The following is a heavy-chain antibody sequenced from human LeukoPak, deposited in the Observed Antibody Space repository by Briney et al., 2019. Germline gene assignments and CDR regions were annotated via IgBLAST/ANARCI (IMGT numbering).Heavy chain of an antibody. Sequence: GGSLRLSCAASGFTFNTYAMNWVRQAPGKGLEWVSYISGSSGIIDYADSVRGRFTTSRDNAKNSLYLQMNSLRAEDTSVYYCARRSTYYESSGQVPFDYWGQGTLVTVSS. J-gene: IGHJ4*02. V-gene: IGHV3-48*01. CDR2: ISGSSGII. D-gene: IGHD3-22*01. CDR1: GFTFNTYA. CDR3: ARRSTYYESSGQVPFDY.